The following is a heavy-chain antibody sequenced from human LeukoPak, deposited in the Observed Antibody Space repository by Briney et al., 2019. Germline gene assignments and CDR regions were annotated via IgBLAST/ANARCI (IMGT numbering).Heavy chain of an antibody. Sequence: GGSLRLSCAASRFTFSGYYMSWIRQAPGKAREWVANIKQDGSEKNYVDSEKGRFTISRDNAKNSLYLQMNSLRAEDTAVYYCAREAGDSSGWYNWFDPWGQGTLVTVSS. J-gene: IGHJ5*02. D-gene: IGHD6-19*01. CDR2: IKQDGSEK. V-gene: IGHV3-7*01. CDR1: RFTFSGYY. CDR3: AREAGDSSGWYNWFDP.